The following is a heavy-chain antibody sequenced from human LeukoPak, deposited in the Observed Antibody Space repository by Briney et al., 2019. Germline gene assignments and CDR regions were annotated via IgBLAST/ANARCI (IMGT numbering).Heavy chain of an antibody. CDR1: GGSISSSSYY. CDR2: IYYSGST. J-gene: IGHJ4*02. D-gene: IGHD3-22*01. V-gene: IGHV4-39*07. CDR3: ARVIVYYDSSGYYPNFDY. Sequence: PSETLSLTCTVSGGSISSSSYYWGWIRQPPGKGLEGIGSIYYSGSTYYNPSLKSRVTISVDTSKNQFSLKLSSVTAADTAVYYCARVIVYYDSSGYYPNFDYWGQGTLVTVSS.